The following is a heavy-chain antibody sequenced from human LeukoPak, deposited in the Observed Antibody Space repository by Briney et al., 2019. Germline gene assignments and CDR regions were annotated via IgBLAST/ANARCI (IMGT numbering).Heavy chain of an antibody. CDR3: ARETVIRDAIDI. J-gene: IGHJ3*02. Sequence: GGSLRLSCAASGFTFSGSWMSWLRQAPGKGLEWVINISPDGSETHFVDSVRGRLTISRDNSKNTLYLQMNSLRAEDTAVYYCARETVIRDAIDIWGQGTMVTVSS. V-gene: IGHV3-7*03. D-gene: IGHD1-14*01. CDR2: ISPDGSET. CDR1: GFTFSGSW.